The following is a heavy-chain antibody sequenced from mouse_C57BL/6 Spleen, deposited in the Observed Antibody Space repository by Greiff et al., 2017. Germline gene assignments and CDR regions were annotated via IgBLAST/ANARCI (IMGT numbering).Heavy chain of an antibody. CDR3: TKRSDRGAMDY. V-gene: IGHV2-9*01. D-gene: IGHD1-1*01. CDR1: GFSFTSYG. J-gene: IGHJ4*01. Sequence: VQLQESGPGLVAPSPSLSITCTASGFSFTSYGVDWVRQPPGKGLEWLGVFWSGGSTNYNSALMSRLCISKDNSKRQVFLKMNSLQTDDTAMYYCTKRSDRGAMDYWGQGTSVTVSS. CDR2: FWSGGST.